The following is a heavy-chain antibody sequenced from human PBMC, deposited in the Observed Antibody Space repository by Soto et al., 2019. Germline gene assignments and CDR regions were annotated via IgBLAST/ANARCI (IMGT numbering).Heavy chain of an antibody. CDR3: AATSWFDNSGSPY. CDR2: VYYSGSS. D-gene: IGHD3-22*01. J-gene: IGHJ4*02. V-gene: IGHV4-30-4*01. CDR1: GGSIANHNDY. Sequence: PSETLSLTWPVSGGSIANHNDYLGWIRQPPGKGLEWIGYVYYSGSSHYNPSLKSRLIISMDTSKNQFSLRLSSVTAADTAVYYCAATSWFDNSGSPYWVQGALVTVSS.